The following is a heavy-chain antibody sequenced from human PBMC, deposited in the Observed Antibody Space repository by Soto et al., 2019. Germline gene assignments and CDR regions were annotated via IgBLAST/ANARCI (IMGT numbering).Heavy chain of an antibody. J-gene: IGHJ4*02. CDR3: ARGRRLGDSSFYYFDY. Sequence: GGSLRLSCAASGFTFSSYAMSWVRQAPGKGLEWVSAISGSGGSTYYADSVKGRFTISRDNSKNTLYLQMNSLRAEDTAVYYCARGRRLGDSSFYYFDYWGQGTLVTVSS. D-gene: IGHD3-16*02. CDR2: ISGSGGST. V-gene: IGHV3-23*01. CDR1: GFTFSSYA.